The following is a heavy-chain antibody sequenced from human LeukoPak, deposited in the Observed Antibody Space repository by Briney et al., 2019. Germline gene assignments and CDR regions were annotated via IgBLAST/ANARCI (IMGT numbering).Heavy chain of an antibody. V-gene: IGHV3-53*05. CDR1: GFTVSSNY. CDR2: IYSGGST. Sequence: GGSLRLSCATSGFTVSSNYMSWVRQPPGKGLEWVSVIYSGGSTYYADSVKGRFTISRDNSKNTLYLQMNSLRAEDTAVYYCAKVGVFYCGSTSCLEAFDIWGQGTMVTVSS. D-gene: IGHD2-2*01. J-gene: IGHJ3*02. CDR3: AKVGVFYCGSTSCLEAFDI.